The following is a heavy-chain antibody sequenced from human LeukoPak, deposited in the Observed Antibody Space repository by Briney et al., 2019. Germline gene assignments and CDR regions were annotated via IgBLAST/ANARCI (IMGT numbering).Heavy chain of an antibody. CDR2: IIPILGIA. D-gene: IGHD2-2*01. J-gene: IGHJ4*02. Sequence: SVKVSCKASGGTFSSYAISWVRQAPGQGLEWMGRIIPILGIANYAQKFQGRVTITADKSTSTDYCEQSSLRCGDTAVYYCATTPSTDSRSTSCYWFDYGGQGTLVTVSS. V-gene: IGHV1-69*04. CDR3: ATTPSTDSRSTSCYWFDY. CDR1: GGTFSSYA.